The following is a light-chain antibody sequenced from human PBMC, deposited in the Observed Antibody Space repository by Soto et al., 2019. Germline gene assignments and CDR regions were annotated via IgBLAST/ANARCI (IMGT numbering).Light chain of an antibody. CDR1: SSDVGGYNY. V-gene: IGLV2-14*01. J-gene: IGLJ1*01. CDR3: SSYTSSSPYV. CDR2: DVS. Sequence: QSALTQPPSVSGSPGQSITISCTGTSSDVGGYNYVSWYQQHPGKAPKLMIYDVSNRPSGVSNRFSGSKSGNTASLTISGLQAEDEADYYCSSYTSSSPYVFGTGTKLTVL.